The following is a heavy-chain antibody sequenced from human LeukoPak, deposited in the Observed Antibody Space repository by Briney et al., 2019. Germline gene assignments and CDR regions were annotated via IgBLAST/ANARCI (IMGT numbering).Heavy chain of an antibody. CDR2: IYHGGST. D-gene: IGHD3-3*01. J-gene: IGHJ6*03. V-gene: IGHV4-38-2*01. Sequence: PSETLSLTCAVSGYSISSGYYWGWIRHPPGKGLEWIGSIYHGGSTYYNPSLKGRVTISVDTSKNQFSLKLSSVTAADTAVYYCARGLTYYDFWSGHHPGSYYMDVWGKGTTVTVSS. CDR1: GYSISSGYY. CDR3: ARGLTYYDFWSGHHPGSYYMDV.